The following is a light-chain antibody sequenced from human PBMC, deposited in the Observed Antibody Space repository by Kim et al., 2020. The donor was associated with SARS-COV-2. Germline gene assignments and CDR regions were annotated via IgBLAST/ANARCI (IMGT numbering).Light chain of an antibody. J-gene: IGKJ2*01. CDR2: AAS. V-gene: IGKV1-16*01. CDR3: QQYNSYPLP. Sequence: PPSPSSLSASVGDRVTITCRASQGINNYLAWYQQKPGKAPKALIYAASSLQSGVPSRFSGSGSGTEFTLTINYLLPEDFATYYCQQYNSYPLPCGRGTRLEIK. CDR1: QGINNY.